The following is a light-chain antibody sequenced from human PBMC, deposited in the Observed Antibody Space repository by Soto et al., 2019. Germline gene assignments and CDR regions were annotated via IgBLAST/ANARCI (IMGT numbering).Light chain of an antibody. CDR3: QKYNSASWT. J-gene: IGKJ1*01. CDR1: QGISNY. V-gene: IGKV1-27*01. CDR2: AAS. Sequence: DIQMTQSPSSLSASVGDRVTITCRASQGISNYLAWYQQKPGKVPKLLIYAASTLQSGVPSRFSGSGPGTDFTLTISSLQPEDVATYSCQKYNSASWTFGQGPRWKSN.